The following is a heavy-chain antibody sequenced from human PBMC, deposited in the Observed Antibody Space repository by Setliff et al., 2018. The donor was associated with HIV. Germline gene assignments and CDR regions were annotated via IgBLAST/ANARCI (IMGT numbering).Heavy chain of an antibody. CDR1: GFKFVTYW. J-gene: IGHJ4*02. CDR2: IYPGDSDV. V-gene: IGHV5-51*01. CDR3: AREHRLCSGERCVLPDY. D-gene: IGHD2-15*01. Sequence: GESLKISCKGSGFKFVTYWIGWVRQMPGKGLEWMAIIYPGDSDVRYNPSFQGQVTVSVDKSINTAYLQWSSLKASDTATYYCAREHRLCSGERCVLPDYWGQGTLVTVSS.